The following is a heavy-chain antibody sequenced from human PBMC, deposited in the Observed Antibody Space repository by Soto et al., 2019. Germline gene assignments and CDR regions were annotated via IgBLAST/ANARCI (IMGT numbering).Heavy chain of an antibody. CDR2: IIPSLGVK. V-gene: IGHV1-69*08. CDR3: AREFLTNWDFDA. Sequence: QFQLVQSGAEMKKPGSSVKVSCKASGGAFFSYTITWVRQAPGQVLEWMGRIIPSLGVKNYAPRFKGRVTSTAATSTGTVYMELTSLRSDDTAVYYCAREFLTNWDFDAWGQVTLVTVTS. D-gene: IGHD1-1*01. J-gene: IGHJ5*02. CDR1: GGAFFSYT.